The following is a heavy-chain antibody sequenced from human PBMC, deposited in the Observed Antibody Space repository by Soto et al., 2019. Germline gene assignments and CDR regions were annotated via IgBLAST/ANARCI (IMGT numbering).Heavy chain of an antibody. CDR2: MYHSGST. CDR3: ARVPDY. Sequence: PSVTLSLTCTVADGSISSGGYSWSWIRQPPGKGLEWIGYMYHSGSTYYNPSLKSRVTISIDRSKNQFSLKLSSVTAADTAVYYCARVPDYWGQGILVTAS. D-gene: IGHD2-2*01. J-gene: IGHJ4*02. V-gene: IGHV4-30-2*01. CDR1: DGSISSGGYS.